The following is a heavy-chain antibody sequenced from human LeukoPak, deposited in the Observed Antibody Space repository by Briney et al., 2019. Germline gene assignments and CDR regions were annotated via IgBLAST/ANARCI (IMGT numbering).Heavy chain of an antibody. D-gene: IGHD3-22*01. Sequence: GRSLRLSCAASGFTFSSYAMHWVRQAPGKGLEWVAVTSYDGSNKYYADSVRGRFTISRDNSKNTLYLQMNSLRAEDTAVYYCARGANAYDSSGPFDYWGQGTLVTVSS. V-gene: IGHV3-30-3*01. CDR3: ARGANAYDSSGPFDY. CDR2: TSYDGSNK. CDR1: GFTFSSYA. J-gene: IGHJ4*02.